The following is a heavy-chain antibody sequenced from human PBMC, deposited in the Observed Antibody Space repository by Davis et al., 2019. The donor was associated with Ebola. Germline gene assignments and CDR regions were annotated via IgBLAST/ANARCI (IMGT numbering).Heavy chain of an antibody. Sequence: GESLKISCAASGFTFDDYGMSWVRQAPGKGLEWVSGINWNGGSTGYADSVKGRFTISRDNAKNSLYLQMNSLRAEDTALYYCARLIQNPDYYYYYMDVWGKGTTVTVSS. CDR1: GFTFDDYG. V-gene: IGHV3-20*04. CDR3: ARLIQNPDYYYYYMDV. D-gene: IGHD5-18*01. J-gene: IGHJ6*03. CDR2: INWNGGST.